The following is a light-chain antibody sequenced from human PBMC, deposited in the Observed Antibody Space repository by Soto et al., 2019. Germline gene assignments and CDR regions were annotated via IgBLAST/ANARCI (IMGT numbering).Light chain of an antibody. V-gene: IGKV2-28*01. CDR2: LGS. J-gene: IGKJ1*01. CDR1: QSLLHINGYNY. CDR3: MQALQTLWT. Sequence: EIVVTQSPLSLPVTPGEPASISCRSSQSLLHINGYNYLDWYLQKPGQSPQLLIYLGSNRASGVPDRFSGSGSGTDFTLKISRVEAEDVGVYYCMQALQTLWTFGQGTKVDI.